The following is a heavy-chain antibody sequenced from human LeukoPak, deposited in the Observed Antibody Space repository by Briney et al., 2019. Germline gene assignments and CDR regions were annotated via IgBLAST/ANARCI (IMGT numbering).Heavy chain of an antibody. Sequence: GGSLRLSCAASGFSFSSYAMSWVRQAPGKGLEWVSSISGSGGSTYYADSVKGRFTISRDNAKNSLYLQMNSLRAEDTALYYCARSYSFPDAFDIWGQGTMVTVSS. CDR2: ISGSGGST. CDR3: ARSYSFPDAFDI. D-gene: IGHD1-26*01. CDR1: GFSFSSYA. J-gene: IGHJ3*02. V-gene: IGHV3-23*01.